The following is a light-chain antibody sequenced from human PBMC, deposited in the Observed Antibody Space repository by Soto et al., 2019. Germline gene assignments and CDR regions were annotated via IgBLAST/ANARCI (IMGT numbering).Light chain of an antibody. CDR2: DAS. J-gene: IGKJ1*01. V-gene: IGKV1-5*01. Sequence: DIPLTQSHSTLSGSVLDGVNIXCRASQSISSWLAWYQQKPGKAPKLLIYDASSLESGVPSRFSGSGSGTEFTLTISSLEPEDFALYYCQQYGTTPWTFGQGTKVDIK. CDR3: QQYGTTPWT. CDR1: QSISSW.